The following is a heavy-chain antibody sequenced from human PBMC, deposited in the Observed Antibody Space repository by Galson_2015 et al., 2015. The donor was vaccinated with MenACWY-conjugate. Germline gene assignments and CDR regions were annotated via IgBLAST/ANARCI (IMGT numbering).Heavy chain of an antibody. V-gene: IGHV3-49*03. D-gene: IGHD6-19*01. CDR3: TRVTSGWSNQLEDY. J-gene: IGHJ4*02. CDR2: IRSKAYGGTT. CDR1: GFTFGDYA. Sequence: SLRLSCAASGFTFGDYAMSWFRQAPGKGLEWVGFIRSKAYGGTTEYAASVKGRFTISRDDSKSIAYLQINSLKTEDTAVYYCTRVTSGWSNQLEDYWGQGTLVTVSS.